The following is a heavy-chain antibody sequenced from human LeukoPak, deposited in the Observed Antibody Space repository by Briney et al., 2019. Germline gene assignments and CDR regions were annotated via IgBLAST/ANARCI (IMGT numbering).Heavy chain of an antibody. CDR3: ARSYSSSSVVSYYYYYMDV. J-gene: IGHJ6*03. Sequence: PSETLSLTCTVSGGSISSGGYYWTWIRQPAGKGLEWIGCIYASGSTNYNPSLKSRLTISVDTSKNQFSLNLSSVTAADTAVYYCARSYSSSSVVSYYYYYMDVWGKGTTVTVSS. V-gene: IGHV4-61*02. CDR1: GGSISSGGYY. CDR2: IYASGST. D-gene: IGHD6-13*01.